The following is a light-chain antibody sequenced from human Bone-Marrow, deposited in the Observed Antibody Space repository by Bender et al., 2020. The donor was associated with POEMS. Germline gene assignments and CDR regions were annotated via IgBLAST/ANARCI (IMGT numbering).Light chain of an antibody. Sequence: SSELTQPSSVSVSPGQTARITCSGDVLAKKYVRWFQQKPGQAPVVVIYKDSERPSGSPKRFSGSSSGTLATLTISGAQVDDEGHYYCQITDIRGHQLIFGGGTALTV. CDR2: KDS. CDR3: QITDIRGHQLI. V-gene: IGLV3-27*01. CDR1: VLAKKY. J-gene: IGLJ2*01.